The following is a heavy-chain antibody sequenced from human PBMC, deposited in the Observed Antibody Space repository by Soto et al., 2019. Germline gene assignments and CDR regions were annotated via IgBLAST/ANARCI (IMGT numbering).Heavy chain of an antibody. CDR2: INHSGST. CDR3: ARGIVGEAAARYPYYYYMDV. Sequence: SETLSLTCAVYGGSFSGYYWSWIRQPPGKGLEWIGEINHSGSTNYNPSLKSRVTISVDTSKNQFSLKLSSVTAADTAVYYCARGIVGEAAARYPYYYYMDVWGKGTTVTVSS. V-gene: IGHV4-34*01. CDR1: GGSFSGYY. J-gene: IGHJ6*03. D-gene: IGHD6-13*01.